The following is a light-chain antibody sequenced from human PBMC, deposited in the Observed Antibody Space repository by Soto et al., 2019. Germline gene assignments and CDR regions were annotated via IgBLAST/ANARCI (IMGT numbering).Light chain of an antibody. CDR1: SSDVGGYNH. CDR3: SSYTTTSTLGV. CDR2: NVS. J-gene: IGLJ2*01. Sequence: QSALTQPASVSGSPGQSIIISCTGTSSDVGGYNHVSWYQQYPGKAPKLMIYNVSNRPSGVSNRFSGSKSGNTASLTISGLQAEDEADYYCSSYTTTSTLGVFGGGTQLTVL. V-gene: IGLV2-14*03.